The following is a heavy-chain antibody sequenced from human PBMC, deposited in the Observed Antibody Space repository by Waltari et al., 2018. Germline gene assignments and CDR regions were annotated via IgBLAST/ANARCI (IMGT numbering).Heavy chain of an antibody. V-gene: IGHV4-39*01. D-gene: IGHD1-1*01. CDR3: TKSGNSMTSFNYFDP. CDR2: IHHRGST. Sequence: QLQFQESGPGLVRPSETLSLTCSVSGGSITTNNYYWAWIRQSPGKGLEWLGSIHHRGSTYYSLSFNDRLSLSVDASKSQFSLRLTSVTAADTGIYYCTKSGNSMTSFNYFDPWGPGTLATVSS. J-gene: IGHJ5*02. CDR1: GGSITTNNYY.